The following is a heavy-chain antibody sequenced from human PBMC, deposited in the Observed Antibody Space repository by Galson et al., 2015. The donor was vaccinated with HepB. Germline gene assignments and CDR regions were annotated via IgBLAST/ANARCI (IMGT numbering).Heavy chain of an antibody. J-gene: IGHJ4*02. D-gene: IGHD3-22*01. Sequence: SVKVSCKASGYTFTGYYMHWVRQAPGQGLEWMGWINPNSGGTNYAQKFQGWVTMTRDTSISTAYMELSRLRSDDTAVYYCARGRRITYYYDSSGYYYFDYWGQGTLVTVSS. V-gene: IGHV1-2*04. CDR2: INPNSGGT. CDR3: ARGRRITYYYDSSGYYYFDY. CDR1: GYTFTGYY.